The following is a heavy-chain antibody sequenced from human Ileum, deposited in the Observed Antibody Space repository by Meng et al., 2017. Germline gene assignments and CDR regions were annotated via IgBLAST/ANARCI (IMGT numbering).Heavy chain of an antibody. CDR1: LGSIISDY. CDR2: IYYSGTT. CDR3: AREPPAAAGTGADY. J-gene: IGHJ4*02. Sequence: QVQLQESGPGLVKPSETLSLHCTVSLGSIISDYRSWIRQPPGKGLEWIGYIYYSGTTYYNPSLKSRVTISVDTSKNQFSLKLSSVTAADTAVYYCAREPPAAAGTGADYWGQGTLVTVSS. V-gene: IGHV4-59*12. D-gene: IGHD6-13*01.